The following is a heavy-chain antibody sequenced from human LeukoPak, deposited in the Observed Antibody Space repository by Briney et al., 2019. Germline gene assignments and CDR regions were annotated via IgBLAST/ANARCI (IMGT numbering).Heavy chain of an antibody. CDR1: GFTFSTYA. D-gene: IGHD1-1*01. V-gene: IGHV3-30-3*02. J-gene: IGHJ4*02. CDR3: AKSPKTGFLFDY. CDR2: ISYDGSKQ. Sequence: QPGRSLRLSCAASGFTFSTYAMHWVRQAPGTGLEWVAAISYDGSKQYYPDSVQGRFTISRDNSKNTLYLQMSSLRAEDTAVYYCAKSPKTGFLFDYWGKGTLVTVSS.